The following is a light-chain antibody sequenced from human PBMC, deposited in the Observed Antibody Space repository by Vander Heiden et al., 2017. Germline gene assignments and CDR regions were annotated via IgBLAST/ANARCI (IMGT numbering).Light chain of an antibody. CDR3: RQALQTPMT. CDR1: QSLLHSNGYNY. CDR2: LGS. V-gene: IGKV2-28*01. J-gene: IGKJ1*01. Sequence: DIVMTQSPLSLPVTPGEPASISCRSSQSLLHSNGYNYLDWYLQKPGQSPQLLIYLGSNRASGVPDRFSGSGSGTDFTLKISRVEPEDVGVYYCRQALQTPMTFGQGTKVXIK.